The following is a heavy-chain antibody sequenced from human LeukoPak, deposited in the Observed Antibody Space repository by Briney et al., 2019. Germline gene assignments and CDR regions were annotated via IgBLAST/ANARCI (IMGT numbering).Heavy chain of an antibody. CDR3: AREDSSGYRSLDY. CDR2: IYSGGST. V-gene: IGHV3-53*01. D-gene: IGHD3-22*01. J-gene: IGHJ4*02. Sequence: GGSLRLSCAASGFTVSSNYMNWVRQAPGKGLEWVSVIYSGGSTYYADSVKGRFTISRDNSMNTLYLQMNSLRAEDTAVYYCAREDSSGYRSLDYWGQGTLVTVSS. CDR1: GFTVSSNY.